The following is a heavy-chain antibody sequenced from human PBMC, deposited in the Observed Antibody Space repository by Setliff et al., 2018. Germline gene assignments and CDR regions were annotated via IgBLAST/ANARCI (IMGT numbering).Heavy chain of an antibody. Sequence: PSETLSLTCTVSGYSISSGYYWGWIRQPPGKGLEWIGSIYHSGSTYYNPSLKSRVSISVDTSKNQSSLKLSSVTAADTAVYYCARDLGHGGDSDYWGQGILVTVSS. D-gene: IGHD2-21*02. CDR1: GYSISSGYY. V-gene: IGHV4-38-2*02. CDR3: ARDLGHGGDSDY. CDR2: IYHSGST. J-gene: IGHJ4*02.